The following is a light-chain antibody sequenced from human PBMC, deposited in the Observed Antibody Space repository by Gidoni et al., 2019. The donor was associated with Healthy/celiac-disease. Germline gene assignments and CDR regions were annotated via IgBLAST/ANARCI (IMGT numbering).Light chain of an antibody. CDR3: QQYGSSFP. CDR2: GAS. Sequence: EIVLTQSPGTLSLSPGERATLSCRASQSVSSSYLAWYQQKPGQAPRLLIYGASSRGTGIPDRFSGSGSGTDFTLTISRLEPEDFAVYYCQQYGSSFPFGQGTKLEIK. V-gene: IGKV3-20*01. CDR1: QSVSSSY. J-gene: IGKJ2*01.